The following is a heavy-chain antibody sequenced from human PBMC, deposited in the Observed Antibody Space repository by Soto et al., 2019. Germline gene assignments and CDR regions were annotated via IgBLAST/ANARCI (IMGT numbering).Heavy chain of an antibody. Sequence: QVQLQQWGAGLLKPSETLSLTCAVYGGSFSGYYWIWIRQPPGKGLEWIGEINRSGSTNYNPSLSSRVTRTVDTSKNHISLELSSVTAADTAVYYCARVMAPRGARYYDFWSGYFRVNPWGQGTLVTVS. J-gene: IGHJ5*02. CDR3: ARVMAPRGARYYDFWSGYFRVNP. CDR2: INRSGST. CDR1: GGSFSGYY. V-gene: IGHV4-34*01. D-gene: IGHD3-3*01.